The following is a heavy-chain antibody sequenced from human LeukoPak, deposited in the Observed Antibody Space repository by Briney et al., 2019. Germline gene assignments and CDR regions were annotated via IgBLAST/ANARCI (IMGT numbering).Heavy chain of an antibody. CDR1: GYTFTSYG. CDR3: ARSIAGNYPRYY. D-gene: IGHD1-14*01. CDR2: IRACNGNT. V-gene: IGHV1-18*01. Sequence: ASVTVSCMASGYTFTSYGISWVRQAPGQGLEWMGWIRACNGNTNYAQKLQGRVTRTADTSTRPAYMELRSLRSDGTAVYYCARSIAGNYPRYYWGQGTLVTVSS. J-gene: IGHJ4*02.